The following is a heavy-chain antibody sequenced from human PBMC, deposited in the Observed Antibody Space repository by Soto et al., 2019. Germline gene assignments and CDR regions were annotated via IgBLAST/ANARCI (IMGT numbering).Heavy chain of an antibody. J-gene: IGHJ4*02. CDR1: GFTFSDYS. D-gene: IGHD3-10*01. CDR2: ISHSGTYT. CDR3: VRGRGGD. Sequence: QAQLVESGGDLVKPGGSLRLSCAASGFTFSDYSMTWIRQAPGKGLEWISYISHSGTYTNYADSVKGRFTISRDNAKNSLYLRMTGLRGEDTAVYYCVRGRGGDWGQGTLVTVSS. V-gene: IGHV3-11*06.